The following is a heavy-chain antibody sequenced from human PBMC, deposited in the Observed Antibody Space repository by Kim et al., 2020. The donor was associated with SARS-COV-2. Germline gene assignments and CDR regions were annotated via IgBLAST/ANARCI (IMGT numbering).Heavy chain of an antibody. CDR2: MYYSGST. V-gene: IGHV4-39*01. D-gene: IGHD3-22*01. J-gene: IGHJ4*01. CDR3: SMGDTSGYYDY. Sequence: SETLSLTCTVSGGSISSSSYYWGWIRQPPGKGLEWIGIMYYSGSTYYNPSLKSRVTISVDTSTNQFSLKLSSVTAADTAVYYCSMGDTSGYYDYLGHGTL. CDR1: GGSISSSSYY.